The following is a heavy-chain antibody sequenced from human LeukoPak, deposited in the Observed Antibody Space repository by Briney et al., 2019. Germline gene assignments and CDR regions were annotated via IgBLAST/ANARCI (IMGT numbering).Heavy chain of an antibody. D-gene: IGHD4-17*01. CDR1: GGSISSYY. CDR3: ARSRGAFIDY. V-gene: IGHV4-59*01. CDR2: IYYSGST. Sequence: KASETLSLTCTVSGGSISSYYWSWIRQPPGKGLEWIGYIYYSGSTNYNPSLKSRVTISVDTSKNQFSLKLSSVTAADTAVYYCARSRGAFIDYWGQGTLVTVSS. J-gene: IGHJ4*02.